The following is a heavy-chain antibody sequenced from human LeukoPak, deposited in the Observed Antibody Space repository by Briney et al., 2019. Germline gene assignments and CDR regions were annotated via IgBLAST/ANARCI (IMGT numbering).Heavy chain of an antibody. CDR3: VRDYFCSGGTCDDCFDP. J-gene: IGHJ5*02. CDR1: GYTFTNYG. D-gene: IGHD2-15*01. V-gene: IGHV1-18*01. Sequence: GALVKVSCKASGYTFTNYGISWVRQAPGQGLEWMAWISTYDHDTNYAQKFRGRVTMTTDTSTSTAYMELRSLGSDDTAVYYCVRDYFCSGGTCDDCFDPWGQGTLVTVSS. CDR2: ISTYDHDT.